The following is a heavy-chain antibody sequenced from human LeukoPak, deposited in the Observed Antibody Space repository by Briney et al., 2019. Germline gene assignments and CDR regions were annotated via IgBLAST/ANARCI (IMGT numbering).Heavy chain of an antibody. V-gene: IGHV4-59*01. CDR3: ARERYCSSTSCRYGMDV. D-gene: IGHD2-2*01. CDR2: IYYSGST. CDR1: GGSFSSYY. Sequence: SETLSLTCAVYGGSFSSYYWSWIRQPPGKGLEWIGYIYYSGSTNYNPSLKSRVTISVDTSKNQFSLKLSSVTAADTAVYYCARERYCSSTSCRYGMDVWGQGTTVTVSS. J-gene: IGHJ6*02.